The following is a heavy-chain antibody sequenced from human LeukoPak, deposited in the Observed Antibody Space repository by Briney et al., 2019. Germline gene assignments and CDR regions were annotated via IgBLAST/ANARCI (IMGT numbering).Heavy chain of an antibody. J-gene: IGHJ4*02. CDR1: GFTFSSYA. CDR2: ISGSGGST. V-gene: IGHV3-23*01. Sequence: GGSLRVSCAASGFTFSSYAMSWVRQAPGKGLEWVSAISGSGGSTYYADSVEGRFTISRDNSKNTLYLQMNSLRAEDTAVYYCAKVPGGSGWYFYYWGQGTLVTVSS. D-gene: IGHD6-19*01. CDR3: AKVPGGSGWYFYY.